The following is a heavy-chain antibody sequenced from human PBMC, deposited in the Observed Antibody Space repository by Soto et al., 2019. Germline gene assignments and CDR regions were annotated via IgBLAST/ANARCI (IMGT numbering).Heavy chain of an antibody. CDR1: GFTFSSYG. V-gene: IGHV3-30*03. Sequence: QVQLVESGGGVVQPGRSLRLSCAASGFTFSSYGMHWVRQAPGKGLEWVAVISYDGSNQYYADSVKGRFTISRDNSKNPLYLQMNSLRAEDTAVYYCATSYGSVLTDDAFDICGQGTMVTVSS. CDR3: ATSYGSVLTDDAFDI. CDR2: ISYDGSNQ. J-gene: IGHJ3*02. D-gene: IGHD3-10*01.